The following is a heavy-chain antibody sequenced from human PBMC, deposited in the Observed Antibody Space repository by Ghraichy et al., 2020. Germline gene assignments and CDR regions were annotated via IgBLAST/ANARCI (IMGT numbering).Heavy chain of an antibody. D-gene: IGHD2-15*01. CDR2: VFYSGST. Sequence: SETLSLTCTVSGDSISSCSFFWGWIRQHPGKGLDWIGSVFYSGSTYYNPSLKSRVTISVDTSKNQFSLKLSSVTAAETAVYWCARQPAATMREFAFDYWGQGTLVTVSS. CDR3: ARQPAATMREFAFDY. J-gene: IGHJ4*02. CDR1: GDSISSCSFF. V-gene: IGHV4-39*01.